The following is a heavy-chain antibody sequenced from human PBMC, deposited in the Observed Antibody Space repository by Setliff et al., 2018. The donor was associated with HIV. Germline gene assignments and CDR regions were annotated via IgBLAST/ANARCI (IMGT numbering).Heavy chain of an antibody. J-gene: IGHJ4*02. Sequence: PSEILSLTCAVSGYSISSGYYWGWIRQPPGKGLEWIGSIYHSGSTYYNPSLKSRVTISVDTSKNQFSLKLSSVTAADTAVYYCVRDPGVAAAGDYWGQGTLVTVSS. CDR1: GYSISSGYY. CDR2: IYHSGST. CDR3: VRDPGVAAAGDY. V-gene: IGHV4-38-2*02. D-gene: IGHD6-13*01.